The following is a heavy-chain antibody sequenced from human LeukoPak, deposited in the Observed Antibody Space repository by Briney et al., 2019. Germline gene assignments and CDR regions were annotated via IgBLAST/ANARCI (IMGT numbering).Heavy chain of an antibody. CDR3: ARGLREDDY. D-gene: IGHD1-26*01. CDR1: GGSFSGYY. V-gene: IGHV4-34*01. CDR2: INHSGST. J-gene: IGHJ4*02. Sequence: PSETLSLTCAVYGGSFSGYYWSWIRQPPGKGLEWIGEINHSGSTNYNPSLKSRITISVDTSKNQFSLELSSVTAADTAVYYCARGLREDDYWGQGTLVTVSS.